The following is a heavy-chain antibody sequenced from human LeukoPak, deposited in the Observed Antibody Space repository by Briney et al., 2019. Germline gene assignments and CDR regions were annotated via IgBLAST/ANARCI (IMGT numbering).Heavy chain of an antibody. J-gene: IGHJ4*02. D-gene: IGHD5-12*01. CDR2: IKQDGNEK. CDR3: ARVGGSDYDLGYSADGVFDS. Sequence: GGSLRLSCAASGFTFRSYWMSWVRQAPGKGLEWVANIKQDGNEKYFVDSVKGRFTISRDNAKNSLYLQMNSLRAEDTVVYYCARVGGSDYDLGYSADGVFDSWGQGALVTVSS. CDR1: GFTFRSYW. V-gene: IGHV3-7*01.